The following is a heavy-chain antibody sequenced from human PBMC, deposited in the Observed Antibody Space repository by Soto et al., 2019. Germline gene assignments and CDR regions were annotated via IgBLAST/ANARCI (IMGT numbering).Heavy chain of an antibody. V-gene: IGHV1-69*13. CDR1: GGTFSSYA. CDR2: IIPIFGTA. CDR3: AKRRHRDFITMVRGVIAHPIDY. Sequence: SVKVSCKASGGTFSSYAISWVRQAPGQGLEWMGGIIPIFGTANYAQKFQGRVTITADESTSTAYMELSSLRSEDTAVYYCAKRRHRDFITMVRGVIAHPIDYWGQGTLVTVSS. J-gene: IGHJ4*02. D-gene: IGHD3-10*01.